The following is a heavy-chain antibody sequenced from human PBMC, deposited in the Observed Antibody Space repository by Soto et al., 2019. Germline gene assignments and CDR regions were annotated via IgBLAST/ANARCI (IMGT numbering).Heavy chain of an antibody. J-gene: IGHJ6*02. CDR1: GFTFSSYS. CDR2: ISSSSSYI. CDR3: ARDVLSGLIAARPSGMDV. D-gene: IGHD6-6*01. Sequence: EVQLVESGGGLVKPGGSLRLSCAASGFTFSSYSMNWVRQAPGKGPEWVSSISSSSSYIYYADSVKGRFTISRDNAKNSLYLQMNSLRAEDTAVYYCARDVLSGLIAARPSGMDVWGQGTTVTVSS. V-gene: IGHV3-21*01.